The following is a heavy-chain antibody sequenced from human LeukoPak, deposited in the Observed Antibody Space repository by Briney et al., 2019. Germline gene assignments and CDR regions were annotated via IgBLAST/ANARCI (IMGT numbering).Heavy chain of an antibody. CDR1: GGSISSGGYS. CDR3: ARWSSGYYDAFDI. Sequence: PSETLSLTCAVSGGSISSGGYSWSWIRQPPGKGLEWIGYIYYSGSTYYNPSLKSRVTISVDTSKDQFSLKLSSVTAADTAVYYCARWSSGYYDAFDIWGQGTMVTLSS. V-gene: IGHV4-61*08. CDR2: IYYSGST. D-gene: IGHD3-22*01. J-gene: IGHJ3*02.